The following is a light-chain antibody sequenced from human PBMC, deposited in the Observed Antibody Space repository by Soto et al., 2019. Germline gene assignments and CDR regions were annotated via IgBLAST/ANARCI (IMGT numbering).Light chain of an antibody. Sequence: EIVLTQSPATLSVSPGERATLSCLASGSVSSKLAWYQQKPGQAPRLLIYGASTRATGIPARFSGSGSGTEFTLTISSLQSEDFAVYYCQQYHNWPPITFGQGTRLEIK. CDR2: GAS. CDR1: GSVSSK. CDR3: QQYHNWPPIT. J-gene: IGKJ5*01. V-gene: IGKV3-15*01.